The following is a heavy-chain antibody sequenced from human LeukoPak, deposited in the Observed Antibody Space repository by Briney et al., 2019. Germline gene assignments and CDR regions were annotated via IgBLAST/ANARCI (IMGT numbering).Heavy chain of an antibody. CDR2: IYHSGDT. CDR1: GDSISRGDYY. Sequence: PSETLSLTCTVSGDSISRGDYYWTWIRQPPGKGLEWIGYIYHSGDTYYNPSLKSRVTISVDTSKNQFSLKLRSVTAADTAVYYWARVPAAFDIWGQGRMVTVSS. V-gene: IGHV4-30-4*01. D-gene: IGHD1-14*01. J-gene: IGHJ3*02. CDR3: ARVPAAFDI.